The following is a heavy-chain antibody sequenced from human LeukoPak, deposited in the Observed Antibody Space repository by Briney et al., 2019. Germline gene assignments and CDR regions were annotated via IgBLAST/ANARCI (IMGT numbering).Heavy chain of an antibody. J-gene: IGHJ4*02. D-gene: IGHD3-3*01. Sequence: SETLSLTCAVYGGSFSGYYWSWIRQPPGKRLEWIGEITHSGSTNYNPSLKSRVTISVDTSKNQFSLKLSSVTAADMAVYYCARGGRRGYDFWSGYPYYFDYWGQGTLVTVSS. CDR1: GGSFSGYY. CDR3: ARGGRRGYDFWSGYPYYFDY. V-gene: IGHV4-34*01. CDR2: ITHSGST.